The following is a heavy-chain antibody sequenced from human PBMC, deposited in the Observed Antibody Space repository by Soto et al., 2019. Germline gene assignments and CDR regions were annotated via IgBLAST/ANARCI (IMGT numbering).Heavy chain of an antibody. V-gene: IGHV3-11*01. CDR3: ARDHGGGGLTLEY. CDR2: ISNSGRIT. J-gene: IGHJ4*02. Sequence: QVHLEESGGGLVKPGGSLRLSCTASGFSFSDYYMSWIRQAPGKGLEWVSDISNSGRITHHADSVEGRFTISRDNAKDSLYLPMNGLRPGDSAIYYCARDHGGGGLTLEYWGQGTLVTVSS. CDR1: GFSFSDYY. D-gene: IGHD3-16*01.